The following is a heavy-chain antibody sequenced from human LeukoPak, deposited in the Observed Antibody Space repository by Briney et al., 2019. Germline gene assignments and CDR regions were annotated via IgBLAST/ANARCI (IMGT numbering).Heavy chain of an antibody. J-gene: IGHJ6*03. CDR2: IIPIFGTA. Sequence: SVKVSCKASGYTFTKYAVNWVRQAPGQGLEWMGGIIPIFGTANYAQKFQGRVTITADESTSTAYMELSSLRSEDTAVYYCAREEVDTAMVGNYYYYMDVWGKGTTVTISS. V-gene: IGHV1-69*13. D-gene: IGHD5-18*01. CDR3: AREEVDTAMVGNYYYYMDV. CDR1: GYTFTKYA.